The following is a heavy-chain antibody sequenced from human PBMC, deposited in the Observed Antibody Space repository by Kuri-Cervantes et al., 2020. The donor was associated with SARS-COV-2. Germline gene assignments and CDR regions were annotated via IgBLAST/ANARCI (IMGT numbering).Heavy chain of an antibody. J-gene: IGHJ5*02. CDR1: GLSFSNYA. CDR3: AKGGSMLDTINRWASS. Sequence: GESLKISCAASGLSFSNYAMSWVRQAPGKGLEWVPSISGSGDATHYADSVKGRFTISRDNSKNTLYLQMNRLSAEETAVNYCAKGGSMLDTINRWASSWGQGTLVTVSS. V-gene: IGHV3-23*01. D-gene: IGHD5-12*01. CDR2: ISGSGDAT.